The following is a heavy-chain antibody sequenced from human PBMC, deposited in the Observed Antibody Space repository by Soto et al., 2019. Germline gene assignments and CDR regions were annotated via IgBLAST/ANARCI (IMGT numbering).Heavy chain of an antibody. V-gene: IGHV3-23*01. CDR1: GFTFSSYA. J-gene: IGHJ3*02. D-gene: IGHD3-22*01. CDR3: AKYAYYYDSSGYRDDAFDI. Sequence: EVQLLESGGGLVQPGGSLRLSCAASGFTFSSYAMSWVRQAPGKGLEWVSAISGSGGSTYYADTVKGRFTISRDNSKNTPYLQMNSLRAEDTAVYYCAKYAYYYDSSGYRDDAFDIWGQGTMVTVSS. CDR2: ISGSGGST.